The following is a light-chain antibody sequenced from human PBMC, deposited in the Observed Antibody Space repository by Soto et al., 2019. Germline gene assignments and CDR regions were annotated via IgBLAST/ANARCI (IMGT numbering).Light chain of an antibody. CDR1: QSVSSSY. V-gene: IGKV3-20*01. CDR2: GAS. CDR3: QQYGSSPGLFT. Sequence: EIVLTQSPGTLSLSPGERATLPCRASQSVSSSYLAWYQQKPGQAPRLLIYGASTRATGIPDRFSGSGSGTDFTLIISRLEPEDFAVYYCQQYGSSPGLFTFGPGTKVDIK. J-gene: IGKJ3*01.